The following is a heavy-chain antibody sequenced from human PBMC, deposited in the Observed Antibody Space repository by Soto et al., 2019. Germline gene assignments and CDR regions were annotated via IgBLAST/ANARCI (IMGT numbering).Heavy chain of an antibody. CDR1: GGSFSGYY. V-gene: IGHV4-34*01. Sequence: SETLSLTCAVYGGSFSGYYWSWIRQPPGKGLEWIGEINHSGSTNYNPSLKSRVTISVDTSKNQFSLKLSSVTAADTAVYYCARAKYCSGGSCYLRDDAFDIWGQGTMVTVSS. CDR3: ARAKYCSGGSCYLRDDAFDI. CDR2: INHSGST. D-gene: IGHD2-15*01. J-gene: IGHJ3*02.